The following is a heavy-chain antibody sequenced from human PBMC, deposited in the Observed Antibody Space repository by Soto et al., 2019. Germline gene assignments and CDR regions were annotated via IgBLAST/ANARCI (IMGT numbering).Heavy chain of an antibody. CDR2: INHSGST. V-gene: IGHV4-34*01. CDR3: ARGGYYYGSGSYRVIYYGMDV. J-gene: IGHJ6*02. CDR1: GGSFRCYY. D-gene: IGHD3-10*01. Sequence: SETMSLTCAVYGGSFRCYYWSWIRQPPGKGLEWIGEINHSGSTNYNPSLKSRVTISVDTSKNQFSLKLSSVTAADTAVYYCARGGYYYGSGSYRVIYYGMDVWGQGTTVTVSS.